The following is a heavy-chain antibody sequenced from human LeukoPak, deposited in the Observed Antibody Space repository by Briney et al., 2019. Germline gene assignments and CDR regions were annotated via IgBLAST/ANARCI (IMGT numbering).Heavy chain of an antibody. CDR2: ISGDGEGT. Sequence: GGSLRLSCAASGFTFSNFAMRWVRQIPGKGLEWVSAISGDGEGTYYADSVKGRFSISRDNSKDTLSLQMNSLRAEDTAVYYCAKAGTDGIRDNNYYMDVWGKGTTVTVSS. V-gene: IGHV3-23*01. D-gene: IGHD1-14*01. J-gene: IGHJ6*03. CDR1: GFTFSNFA. CDR3: AKAGTDGIRDNNYYMDV.